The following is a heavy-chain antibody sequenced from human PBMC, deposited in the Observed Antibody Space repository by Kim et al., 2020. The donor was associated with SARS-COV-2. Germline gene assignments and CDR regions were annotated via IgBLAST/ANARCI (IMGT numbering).Heavy chain of an antibody. V-gene: IGHV3-53*04. J-gene: IGHJ6*02. CDR2: ST. Sequence: STYYADSVKGRFTISRHNSKNTLYLQMNSLRAEDTAVYYCAREHYGMDVWGQGTTVTVSS. CDR3: AREHYGMDV.